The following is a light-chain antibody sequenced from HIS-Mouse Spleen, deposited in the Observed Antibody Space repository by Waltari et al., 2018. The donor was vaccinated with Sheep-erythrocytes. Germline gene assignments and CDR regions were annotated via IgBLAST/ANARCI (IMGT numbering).Light chain of an antibody. J-gene: IGLJ3*02. CDR1: SSDVGSYNL. V-gene: IGLV2-23*01. CDR3: CSYAGSSTPWV. Sequence: QSALTQPASVSGSPGQSITISCTGTSSDVGSYNLVSWYQKHQGKAPKLMIYEGSKRPSGVYIRFSGSKSGNTASLTISGRQAEDEADYYCCSYAGSSTPWVFGGGTKLTVL. CDR2: EGS.